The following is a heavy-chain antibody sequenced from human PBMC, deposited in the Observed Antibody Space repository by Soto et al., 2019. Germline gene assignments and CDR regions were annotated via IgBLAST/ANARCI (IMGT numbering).Heavy chain of an antibody. J-gene: IGHJ5*02. CDR2: IYYSGST. Sequence: SETLSLTCTVSGGSISSYYWSWIRQPPGKGLEWIGYIYYSGSTYYNPSLKSRVTISVDTSKNQFSLKLSSVTAADTAVYYCARDYQNWFDPWGQGTLVTVSS. CDR1: GGSISSYY. V-gene: IGHV4-59*12. CDR3: ARDYQNWFDP. D-gene: IGHD2-2*01.